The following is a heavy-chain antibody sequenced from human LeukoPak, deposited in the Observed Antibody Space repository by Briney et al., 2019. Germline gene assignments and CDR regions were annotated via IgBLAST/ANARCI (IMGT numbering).Heavy chain of an antibody. J-gene: IGHJ4*02. V-gene: IGHV3-23*01. CDR2: ITGGSDST. CDR1: GFTFSSYV. CDR3: AKGSSGARPYFFDY. Sequence: GGSLRLSCAASGFTFSSYVMSWVRQAPGKGLEWVSAITGGSDSTYYADSVKGRFTISRDNSKNTLYLQMNGLRAEDTAVYYCAKGSSGARPYFFDYWGQGTLITVSS.